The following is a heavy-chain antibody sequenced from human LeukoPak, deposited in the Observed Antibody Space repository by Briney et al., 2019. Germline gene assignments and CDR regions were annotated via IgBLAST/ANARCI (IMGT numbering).Heavy chain of an antibody. CDR3: ARGRDYYDSSGSSYYFDY. J-gene: IGHJ4*02. CDR1: GGSISSYY. D-gene: IGHD3-22*01. V-gene: IGHV4-59*12. CDR2: IYYSGST. Sequence: SETLSLTCTVSGGSISSYYWSWIRQPPGKGLEWIGYIYYSGSTNYNPSLKSRVTISVDTSKNQFSLKLSSVTAADTAVYYCARGRDYYDSSGSSYYFDYWGQGTLVTVSS.